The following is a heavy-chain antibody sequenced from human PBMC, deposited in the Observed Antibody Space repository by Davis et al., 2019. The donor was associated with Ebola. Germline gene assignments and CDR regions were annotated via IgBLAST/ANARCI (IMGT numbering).Heavy chain of an antibody. Sequence: AASVKVSCKASGYTFTRYGITWVRQAPGQGLEWMAWISAYNGKTNYAQKFQGRVTMTTDTSTSTAYMELRSLRSDDTAVYYCARDIAMIRRGWFDHWGQGTLVSVSS. CDR2: ISAYNGKT. V-gene: IGHV1-18*01. D-gene: IGHD3-16*01. CDR1: GYTFTRYG. J-gene: IGHJ5*02. CDR3: ARDIAMIRRGWFDH.